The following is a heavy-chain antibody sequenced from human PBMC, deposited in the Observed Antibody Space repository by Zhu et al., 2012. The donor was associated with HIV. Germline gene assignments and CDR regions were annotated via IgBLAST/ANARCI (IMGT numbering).Heavy chain of an antibody. Sequence: QVQLQQSGPRLVKPSETLSLTCAVSDYSLSTDYYWGWIRQPPGKRLEWIGAVYYSGSAYYNPSLKSRVTLSVDTSKNQFSLNLRSVTAXDTAAYYCARETCSAGSCYLTPWGQGTLVTVSS. CDR2: VYYSGSA. CDR3: ARETCSAGSCYLTP. V-gene: IGHV4-38-2*02. CDR1: DYSLSTDYY. D-gene: IGHD2-15*01. J-gene: IGHJ4*02.